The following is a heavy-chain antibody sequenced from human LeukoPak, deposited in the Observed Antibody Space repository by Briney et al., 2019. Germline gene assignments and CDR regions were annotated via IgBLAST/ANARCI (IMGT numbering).Heavy chain of an antibody. CDR2: ISSSGGST. CDR1: GFTFRTYA. V-gene: IGHV3-23*01. J-gene: IGHJ4*02. CDR3: ARDNALDY. Sequence: GGSLRLSCATSGFTFRTYAMTWVRQAPGKGLEWVSTISSSGGSTYYADSVKGRFTVSRDHSKNTLYLQMNSLRAEDTAVYYCARDNALDYWGQGTLVTVSS.